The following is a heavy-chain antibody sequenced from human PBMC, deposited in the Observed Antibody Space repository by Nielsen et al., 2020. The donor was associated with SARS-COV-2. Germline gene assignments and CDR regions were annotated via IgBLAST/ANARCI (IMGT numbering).Heavy chain of an antibody. V-gene: IGHV3-43*01. CDR3: AKDIGTFRFTGMDV. D-gene: IGHD3-3*01. J-gene: IGHJ6*02. Sequence: GGSLRLSCAASGFNFHDYTMYWVRRVLGKGLQWLSLISWDGSAPAYADSVKGRFTISRDNSKNSLYLQMNSLMTDDSALYYCAKDIGTFRFTGMDVWGQGTTVTVSS. CDR2: ISWDGSAP. CDR1: GFNFHDYT.